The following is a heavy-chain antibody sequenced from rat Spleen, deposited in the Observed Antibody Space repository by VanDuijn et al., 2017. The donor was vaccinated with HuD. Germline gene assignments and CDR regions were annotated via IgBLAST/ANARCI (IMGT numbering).Heavy chain of an antibody. V-gene: IGHV5-29*01. CDR2: ISYDGSDT. CDR3: TGAGYLRDWYFDF. J-gene: IGHJ1*01. CDR1: GFIFSDHF. Sequence: EVQLVESDGGLVQPGGSLKLSCAASGFIFSDHFMAWVRQAPTMGLEWVARISYDGSDTYYRDSVKGRFTLSRDNAKSTLYLQMDSLKSEDTATYYCTGAGYLRDWYFDFWGPGTMVIVSS. D-gene: IGHD2-2*01.